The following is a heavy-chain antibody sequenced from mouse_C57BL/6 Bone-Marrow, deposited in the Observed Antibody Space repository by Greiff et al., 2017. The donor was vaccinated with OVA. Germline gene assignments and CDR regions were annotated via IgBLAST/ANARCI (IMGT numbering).Heavy chain of an antibody. J-gene: IGHJ1*03. D-gene: IGHD1-1*01. V-gene: IGHV1-69*01. CDR3: ARSPTTVVATGWYFDG. CDR1: GYTFTSYW. CDR2: IDPSDSYT. Sequence: VQLQQPGAELVMPGASVKLSCKASGYTFTSYWMHWVKQRPGQGLEWIGEIDPSDSYTNYNQKFKGKSTLTVDKSSSTAYLQLSSLTSEDSAVYYCARSPTTVVATGWYFDGWGTGTTVTVSS.